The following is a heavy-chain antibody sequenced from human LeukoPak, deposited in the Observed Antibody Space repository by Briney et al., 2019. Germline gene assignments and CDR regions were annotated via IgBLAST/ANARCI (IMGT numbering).Heavy chain of an antibody. D-gene: IGHD3-22*01. V-gene: IGHV3-21*01. CDR2: ISSSSSYI. J-gene: IGHJ4*02. CDR1: GFTFSSYS. Sequence: GGSLRLSCAASGFTFSSYSMNWVRQAPGKGLEWVSSISSSSSYIYYADSVKGRFTISRDNAKNSLYLQMNSLRAEDTAVHYCARVDDSSGYYYFDYWGQGTLVTVSS. CDR3: ARVDDSSGYYYFDY.